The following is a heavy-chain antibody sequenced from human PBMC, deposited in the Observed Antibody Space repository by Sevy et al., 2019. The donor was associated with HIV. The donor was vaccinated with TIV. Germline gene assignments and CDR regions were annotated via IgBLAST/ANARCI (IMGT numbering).Heavy chain of an antibody. CDR2: IIPTFGKA. CDR3: AGPQTYCGGDCYLPFDY. J-gene: IGHJ4*02. D-gene: IGHD2-21*02. Sequence: ASVKVSCKASGGTFSSYAISWVRQAPGQGLEWMGGIIPTFGKANSAQKFQGRVTITANESTSTAYMELSSLRSEDTAVYYCAGPQTYCGGDCYLPFDYWGQGTLVTVSS. CDR1: GGTFSSYA. V-gene: IGHV1-69*13.